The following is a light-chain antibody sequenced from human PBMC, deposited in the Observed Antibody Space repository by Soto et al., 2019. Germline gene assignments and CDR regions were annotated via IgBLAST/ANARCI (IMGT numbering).Light chain of an antibody. CDR3: QHYGSSWT. Sequence: EIGLTQSPGILSLAPWEGPTLSWRTSQSVSSSNLAWYQQKPGQAPRLLIYLASSRATGIPDRFSGSGFGTDFTLPISSLEPEDFAVYYCQHYGSSWTFGQGTKVDI. CDR1: QSVSSSN. CDR2: LAS. J-gene: IGKJ1*01. V-gene: IGKV3-20*01.